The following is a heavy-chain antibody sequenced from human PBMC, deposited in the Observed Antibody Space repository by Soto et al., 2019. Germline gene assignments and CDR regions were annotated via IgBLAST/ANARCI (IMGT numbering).Heavy chain of an antibody. V-gene: IGHV4-39*07. CDR1: AGYMRITNYA. D-gene: IGHD2-8*02. J-gene: IGHJ5*02. CDR2: IYHSGIT. CDR3: ARVVSYPWSWFDP. Sequence: PSETLSVTCTFSAGYMRITNYAWGWIRQPPGKGLEWIGSIYHSGITYYNPSLTSRVTISVDTSKNQFSLKLSSVTAADTAVYYCARVVSYPWSWFDPWGQGTMVTVSS.